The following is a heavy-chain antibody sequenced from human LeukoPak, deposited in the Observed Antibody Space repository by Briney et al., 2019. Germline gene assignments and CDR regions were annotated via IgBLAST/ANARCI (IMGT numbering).Heavy chain of an antibody. CDR3: ARGGGLDV. CDR2: IKRDGSEK. Sequence: GGSLRLSCAASGFTFSSYWMTWVRQAPGKGLEWVADIKRDGSEKHYVDSVKGRFTISRDNAKNSMFLQMSNLRAEDTAVYFCARGGGLDVWGQGATVTVSS. CDR1: GFTFSSYW. V-gene: IGHV3-7*03. D-gene: IGHD3-16*01. J-gene: IGHJ6*02.